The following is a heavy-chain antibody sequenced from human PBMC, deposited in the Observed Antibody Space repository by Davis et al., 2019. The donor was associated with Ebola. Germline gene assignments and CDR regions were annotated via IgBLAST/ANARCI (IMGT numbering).Heavy chain of an antibody. Sequence: MPSETLSLTCTVSGSSISSSSYYWGWIRQPPGKGLEWIGSIYYSGSTYYNPSLKSRVTISVDTSKNQFSLKLSSVTAADTAVYYCARQGYCSSTSCYTPYYYYGMDVWGQGTTVTVSS. V-gene: IGHV4-39*01. J-gene: IGHJ6*02. CDR1: GSSISSSSYY. CDR2: IYYSGST. CDR3: ARQGYCSSTSCYTPYYYYGMDV. D-gene: IGHD2-2*02.